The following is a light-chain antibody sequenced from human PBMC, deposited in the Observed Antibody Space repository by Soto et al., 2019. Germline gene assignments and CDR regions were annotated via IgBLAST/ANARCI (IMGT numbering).Light chain of an antibody. J-gene: IGLJ3*02. CDR2: SSN. V-gene: IGLV1-44*01. CDR3: AAWDGGLDGPV. CDR1: SSNIGINT. Sequence: QSVLTQPPSASGTPGQRVTISCFGSSSNIGINTVNWYQQLPGTAPKLLIYSSNQRPSGVPDRFFGSKSGTSASLAIGGLQSDDEADYYCAAWDGGLDGPVFGGGTKLTVL.